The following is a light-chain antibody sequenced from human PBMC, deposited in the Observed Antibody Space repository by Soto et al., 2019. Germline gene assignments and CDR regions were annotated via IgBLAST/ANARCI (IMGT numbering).Light chain of an antibody. J-gene: IGKJ4*01. Sequence: DIQMTQSPSTLSASVGDRVTIPCRSSQSLSSWLAWYQQKPGKAPKLLIYKASTLESGVPSRFSGSESGTEFTLTITSLQPDDFAIYYCQQYNSYSPLTFGGGTKVDIK. CDR1: QSLSSW. V-gene: IGKV1-5*03. CDR3: QQYNSYSPLT. CDR2: KAS.